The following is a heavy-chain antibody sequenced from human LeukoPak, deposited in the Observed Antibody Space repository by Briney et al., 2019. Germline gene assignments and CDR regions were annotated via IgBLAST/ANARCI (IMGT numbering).Heavy chain of an antibody. V-gene: IGHV3-74*01. D-gene: IGHD1-26*01. CDR3: ARVRVGTTTFDY. CDR1: GFTFSGYW. J-gene: IGHJ4*02. Sequence: GGSLRLSCAASGFTFSGYWMHWVRQAPGKGLVWVSRINSDGSSTSYADSVKGRFTISRDNAKNTLYMQMNSLRAEDTAVYYCARVRVGTTTFDYWGQGTLVTVSS. CDR2: INSDGSST.